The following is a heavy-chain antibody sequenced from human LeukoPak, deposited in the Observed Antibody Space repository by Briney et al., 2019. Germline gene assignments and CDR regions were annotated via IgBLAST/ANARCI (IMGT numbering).Heavy chain of an antibody. D-gene: IGHD1-26*01. CDR3: ARSSGTYSADY. J-gene: IGHJ4*02. V-gene: IGHV3-23*01. Sequence: GGSLRLSCAASGFTFNNYAMSWVRQAPGKGLEWVSAISGSGGRTYYADSVKGRLTISRDNSKNTLYLQMNSLRAEDTSVYYCARSSGTYSADYWGQGTLVTVSS. CDR1: GFTFNNYA. CDR2: ISGSGGRT.